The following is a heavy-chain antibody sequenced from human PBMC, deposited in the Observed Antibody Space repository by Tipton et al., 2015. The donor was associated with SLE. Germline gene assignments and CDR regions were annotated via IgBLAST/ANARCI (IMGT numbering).Heavy chain of an antibody. J-gene: IGHJ4*02. Sequence: LSLTCAVYGGSFSGYYWSWVRQAPGKGLEWVSAISGSGGSTYYADSVKGRFTISRDNSKNTLYLQMNSLRAEDTAVYYCARDHSGSYYFDYWGQGTLVTVSS. CDR3: ARDHSGSYYFDY. D-gene: IGHD1-26*01. V-gene: IGHV3-23*01. CDR2: ISGSGGST. CDR1: GGSFSGYY.